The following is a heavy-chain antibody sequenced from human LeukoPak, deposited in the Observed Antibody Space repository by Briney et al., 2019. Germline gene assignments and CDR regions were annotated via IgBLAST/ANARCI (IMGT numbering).Heavy chain of an antibody. V-gene: IGHV4-38-2*02. CDR1: GYSISSGYY. CDR3: ARDLEILGGGHNWFDP. CDR2: IYYSGST. Sequence: PSETLSLTCTVSGYSISSGYYWDWIRQPPGKGLEWIGSIYYSGSTYYNPSLKSRVTISVDTSKNQFSLKLSSVTAADTAVYYCARDLEILGGGHNWFDPWGQGTLVTVSS. D-gene: IGHD2-15*01. J-gene: IGHJ5*02.